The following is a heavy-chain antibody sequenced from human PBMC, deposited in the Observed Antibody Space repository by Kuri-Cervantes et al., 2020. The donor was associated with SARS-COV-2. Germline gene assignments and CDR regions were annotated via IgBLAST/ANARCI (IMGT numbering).Heavy chain of an antibody. CDR3: ARVTGAYYFDY. D-gene: IGHD7-27*01. Sequence: GGSLRLSCTASGFTFGDYAMSWVRQAPGKGLEWVSGISWNSDSIGYVDSVKGRFTISRDNAKNSLYLQMNSLRAEDTAVYYCARVTGAYYFDYWGQGTLVTVSS. J-gene: IGHJ4*02. CDR1: GFTFGDYA. V-gene: IGHV3-20*04. CDR2: ISWNSDSI.